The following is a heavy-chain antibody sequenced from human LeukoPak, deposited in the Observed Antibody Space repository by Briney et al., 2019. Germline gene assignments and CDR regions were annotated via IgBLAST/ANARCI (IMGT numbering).Heavy chain of an antibody. D-gene: IGHD2-21*02. CDR3: ARSLGGDRRGNFDY. Sequence: GESLKISCKASGYSFTTYWIGWVRQVPGKGLEWVGIIYPADSTAKYSPSFQGQVTISADKSISTAYLQWSSLKASDTAMYYCARSLGGDRRGNFDYWGQGTLVTVSS. CDR1: GYSFTTYW. V-gene: IGHV5-51*01. CDR2: IYPADSTA. J-gene: IGHJ4*02.